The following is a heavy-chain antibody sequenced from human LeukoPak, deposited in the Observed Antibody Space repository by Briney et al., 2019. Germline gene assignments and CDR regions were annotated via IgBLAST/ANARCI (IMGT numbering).Heavy chain of an antibody. V-gene: IGHV4-31*03. CDR3: ARGSYSGSDLTLYFDY. CDR2: IYYTGSA. Sequence: SQTLSLTCTVSSGSIRSDGYYWSWIRQHPGKGLEWIGYIYYTGSAYYNPSLRSRVTISVDTSKNQFSLRLSSVTAADTAVYYCARGSYSGSDLTLYFDYWGQGTLVTVSS. CDR1: SGSIRSDGYY. D-gene: IGHD5-12*01. J-gene: IGHJ4*02.